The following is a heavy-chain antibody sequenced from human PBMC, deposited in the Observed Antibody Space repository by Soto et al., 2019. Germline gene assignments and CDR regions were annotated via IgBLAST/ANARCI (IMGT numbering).Heavy chain of an antibody. D-gene: IGHD2-21*02. CDR1: GYSFTSYW. V-gene: IGHV5-10-1*01. CDR2: IDPSDSYT. J-gene: IGHJ6*02. CDR3: ARRYCGGDCNYYYYGMDV. Sequence: HGESLKISCKGSGYSFTSYWISWVRQMPGKGLEWMGRIDPSDSYTNYSPSFQGHVTISADKSISTAYLQWSSLKASDTAMYYCARRYCGGDCNYYYYGMDVWGQGTTVTVSS.